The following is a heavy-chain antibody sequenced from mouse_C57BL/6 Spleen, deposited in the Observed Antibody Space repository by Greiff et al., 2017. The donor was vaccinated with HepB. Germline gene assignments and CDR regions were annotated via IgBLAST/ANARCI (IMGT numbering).Heavy chain of an antibody. CDR2: IDPSDSYT. CDR1: GYTFTSYW. CDR3: VYGSSDYFDY. V-gene: IGHV1-69*01. J-gene: IGHJ2*01. D-gene: IGHD1-1*01. Sequence: QVQLQQPGAELVMPGASVKLSCKASGYTFTSYWMHWVKQRPGQGLEWIGEIDPSDSYTNYNQKFKGKSTLTVDKSSSTAYMQLSSLTSEDSAVYYCVYGSSDYFDYWGQGTTLTVSS.